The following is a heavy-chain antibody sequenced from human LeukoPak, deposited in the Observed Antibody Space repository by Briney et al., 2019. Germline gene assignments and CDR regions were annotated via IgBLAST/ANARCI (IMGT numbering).Heavy chain of an antibody. CDR1: GFAFDDYA. J-gene: IGHJ4*02. CDR3: AKGDSYGLRKAFDY. Sequence: PGGSLRLSCAASGFAFDDYAMHWVRQAPGKGLEWVSGITWKSGIVGCADSVKGRFTISRDNAKNSLYLQMNSLRAEDTALYYCAKGDSYGLRKAFDYWGQGTLVTVSS. CDR2: ITWKSGIV. D-gene: IGHD5-18*01. V-gene: IGHV3-9*01.